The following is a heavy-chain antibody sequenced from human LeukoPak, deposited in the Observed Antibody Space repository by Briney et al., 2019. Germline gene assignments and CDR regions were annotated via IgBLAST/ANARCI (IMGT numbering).Heavy chain of an antibody. D-gene: IGHD3-22*01. CDR1: GFTFSSYA. CDR2: ISGSGGST. J-gene: IGHJ4*02. CDR3: AKGTGTSGYYYMFDY. Sequence: PGGSLRLSCAASGFTFSSYAMSWVRQAPGKGLEWVSAISGSGGSTNYADSVKGRFTISRDNSKNTLYLQMNSLRAEDTAVYYCAKGTGTSGYYYMFDYWGQGTLVTVSS. V-gene: IGHV3-23*01.